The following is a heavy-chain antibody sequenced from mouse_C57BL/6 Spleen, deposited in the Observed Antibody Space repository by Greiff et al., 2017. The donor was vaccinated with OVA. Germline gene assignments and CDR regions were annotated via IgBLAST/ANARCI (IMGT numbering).Heavy chain of an antibody. V-gene: IGHV5-4*03. J-gene: IGHJ4*01. CDR3: ARAGYYDYDYYAMDY. CDR2: ISDGGSYT. CDR1: GFTFSSYA. D-gene: IGHD2-4*01. Sequence: EVKVVESGGGLVKPGGSLKLSCAASGFTFSSYAMSWVRQTPEKRLEWVATISDGGSYTYYPDNVKGRFTISRDNAKNNLYLQMSHLKSEDTAMYYCARAGYYDYDYYAMDYWGQGTSVTVSS.